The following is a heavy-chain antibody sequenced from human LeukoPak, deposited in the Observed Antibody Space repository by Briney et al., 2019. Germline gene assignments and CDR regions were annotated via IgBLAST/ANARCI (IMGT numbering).Heavy chain of an antibody. D-gene: IGHD6-6*01. CDR3: ARRHVEYSSSSDPYYFDY. V-gene: IGHV4-59*01. CDR1: GASFSGYS. CDR2: LYYSGST. J-gene: IGHJ4*02. Sequence: SETLSLTCAISGASFSGYSWTWIRQPPGKGLEWIGSLYYSGSTNYNPSLKSRVTISVDTSKNQFSLKLSSVTAADTAVYYCARRHVEYSSSSDPYYFDYWGQGTLVTVSS.